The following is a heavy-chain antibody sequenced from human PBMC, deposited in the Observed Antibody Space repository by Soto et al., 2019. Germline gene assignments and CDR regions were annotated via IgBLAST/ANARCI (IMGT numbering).Heavy chain of an antibody. CDR3: ARVRVIRGVIPSHFGL. Sequence: QAHLAQSGAEVKKPGSSVTVSCKASGGTFNSYGISWVRQAPGQGLDWMVVIIPLYGTVNYAQKFQGRVSITADKSTSTAYMDLNSLRSDDTAVYYCARVRVIRGVIPSHFGLWGQGTQVTVSS. J-gene: IGHJ4*02. CDR2: IIPLYGTV. V-gene: IGHV1-69*06. CDR1: GGTFNSYG. D-gene: IGHD3-10*01.